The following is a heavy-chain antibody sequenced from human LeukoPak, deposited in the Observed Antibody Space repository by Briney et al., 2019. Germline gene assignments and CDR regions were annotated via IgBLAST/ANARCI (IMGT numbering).Heavy chain of an antibody. CDR2: IYYSGST. CDR3: ASSSTSWFDY. V-gene: IGHV4-30-4*01. D-gene: IGHD2-2*01. Sequence: SETLSLTCTLSGGSISSGDYYWRWIRQPPGKGLEWIVYIYYSGSTYYNPSLKSRVTISVDTSKNQFSLKLSSVTAADTAVYYCASSSTSWFDYWGQGTLVTVSS. J-gene: IGHJ4*02. CDR1: GGSISSGDYY.